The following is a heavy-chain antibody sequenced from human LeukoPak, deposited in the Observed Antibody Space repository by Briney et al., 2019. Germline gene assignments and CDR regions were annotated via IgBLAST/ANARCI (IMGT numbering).Heavy chain of an antibody. CDR3: ARGEAIWGPLFDD. CDR1: GFRFSNYG. J-gene: IGHJ4*02. Sequence: EGSLRLSCAASGFRFSNYGMNWVRQAPGKGLEWVSSIGSSGIHTFYAGSVKGRFTISRDNTKNSLYLQMYNLRVEDTALYYCARGEAIWGPLFDDWGQGTLVTVSS. CDR2: IGSSGIHT. V-gene: IGHV3-21*01. D-gene: IGHD7-27*01.